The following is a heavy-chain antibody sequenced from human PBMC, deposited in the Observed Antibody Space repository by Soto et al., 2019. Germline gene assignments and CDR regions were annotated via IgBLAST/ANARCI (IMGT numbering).Heavy chain of an antibody. D-gene: IGHD5-18*01. J-gene: IGHJ4*02. Sequence: ASVKVSCKVSGYTLTELSMHWVRQAPGKGLEWMGGFDPEDGETIYAQKFQGRVTMTEDTSTDTAYMELSSLRSEDTAVYYCATEKFPHSYSFFPLDYWGQGTLVTVSS. CDR3: ATEKFPHSYSFFPLDY. CDR1: GYTLTELS. V-gene: IGHV1-24*01. CDR2: FDPEDGET.